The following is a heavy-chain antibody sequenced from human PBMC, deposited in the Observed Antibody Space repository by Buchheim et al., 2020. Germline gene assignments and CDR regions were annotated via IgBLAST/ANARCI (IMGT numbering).Heavy chain of an antibody. CDR1: GGSISSYY. J-gene: IGHJ6*03. CDR2: INHSGST. D-gene: IGHD3-3*01. Sequence: QVQLQESGPGLVKPSETLSLTCTVSGGSISSYYWSWIRQPPGKGLEWIGEINHSGSTNYNPSLKSRVTISVDTSKNQFSLKLSSVTAADTAVYYCARSGRDFWSGYYRYYYYYMDVWGKGTT. CDR3: ARSGRDFWSGYYRYYYYYMDV. V-gene: IGHV4-59*12.